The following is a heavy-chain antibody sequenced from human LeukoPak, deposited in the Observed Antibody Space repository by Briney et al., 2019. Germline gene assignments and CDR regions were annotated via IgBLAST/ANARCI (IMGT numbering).Heavy chain of an antibody. Sequence: GRSLRLSCAASGFTFSSYAMHWVRQAPGKGLEWVAVISYDGSNKYYADSMKGRFTISRDNSKNTLYLQMNSLRAEDTAVYYCARGGISWVYYGMDVWGKGTTVTVSS. V-gene: IGHV3-30*04. CDR3: ARGGISWVYYGMDV. J-gene: IGHJ6*04. CDR2: ISYDGSNK. D-gene: IGHD3-16*02. CDR1: GFTFSSYA.